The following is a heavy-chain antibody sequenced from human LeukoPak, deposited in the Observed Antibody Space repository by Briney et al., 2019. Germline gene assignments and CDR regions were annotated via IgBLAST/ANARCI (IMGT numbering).Heavy chain of an antibody. J-gene: IGHJ3*02. V-gene: IGHV3-23*01. CDR1: GFTFSSCA. D-gene: IGHD3-22*01. CDR2: ISGSGGST. Sequence: GGSLRLSCAASGFTFSSCAMSWVRQAPGKGLEWVSAISGSGGSTYYADSVKGRFTISRDNSKNTLYLQMNSLRAEDTAVYYCAKDADYYDSSGYSKDAFDIWGQGTMVTVSS. CDR3: AKDADYYDSSGYSKDAFDI.